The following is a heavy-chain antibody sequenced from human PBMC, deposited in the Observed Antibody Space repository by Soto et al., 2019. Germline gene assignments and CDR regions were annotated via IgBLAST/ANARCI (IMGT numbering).Heavy chain of an antibody. CDR2: IYYSGST. CDR3: PSSLGYSSSWYTNNWFDP. Sequence: QVQLQESGPGLVKPSQTLSLTCTVSGGSISSGDYYWSWIRQPPGKGLEWIGYIYYSGSTYYNPSLKSRVTISVDTSKNQFSLKLSSVTAADTAVYYCPSSLGYSSSWYTNNWFDPWGQGTLVTVSS. V-gene: IGHV4-30-4*01. J-gene: IGHJ5*02. D-gene: IGHD6-13*01. CDR1: GGSISSGDYY.